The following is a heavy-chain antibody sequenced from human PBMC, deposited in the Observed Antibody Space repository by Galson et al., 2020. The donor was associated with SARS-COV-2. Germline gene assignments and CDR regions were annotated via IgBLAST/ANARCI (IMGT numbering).Heavy chain of an antibody. CDR3: ARDATSSGWYNWFDP. CDR2: VLNSGTT. V-gene: IGHV4-39*07. Sequence: SETLSLTCTVSGGSIGSSNYYWGWIRQPPGKGLEWIGSVLNSGTTHYSPSLQSRVTISVDTSKNQFSLNLNSVTAADTAMYYCARDATSSGWYNWFDPWGQGTLVTVSS. J-gene: IGHJ5*02. CDR1: GGSIGSSNYY. D-gene: IGHD6-19*01.